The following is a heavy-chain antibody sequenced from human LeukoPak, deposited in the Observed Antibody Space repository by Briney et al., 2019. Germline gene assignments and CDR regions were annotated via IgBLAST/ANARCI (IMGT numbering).Heavy chain of an antibody. D-gene: IGHD6-19*01. CDR3: ARTGIAVAGNDY. CDR2: MNPNSGNT. Sequence: ASVKVSCKASGYTFTSYGINWVRQATGQGLEWMGWMNPNSGNTGYAQKFQGRVTMTRNTSISTAYMELSSLRSEDTAVYYCARTGIAVAGNDYWGQGTLVTVSS. V-gene: IGHV1-8*01. J-gene: IGHJ4*02. CDR1: GYTFTSYG.